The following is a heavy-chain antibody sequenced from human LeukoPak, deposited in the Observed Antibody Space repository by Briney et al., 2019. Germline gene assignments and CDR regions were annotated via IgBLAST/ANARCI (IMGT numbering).Heavy chain of an antibody. CDR3: ASLGGTYDY. CDR1: GGSISSYY. CDR2: IYNSGST. D-gene: IGHD1-26*01. V-gene: IGHV4-59*08. J-gene: IGHJ4*02. Sequence: PSETLSLTCTVSGGSISSYYWSWIRQPPGKGLEWIGYIYNSGSTKYSPSLQSRVSISVDTSQSQVSLKLSSVTAADTAVYYCASLGGTYDYWGQGTLVPVSS.